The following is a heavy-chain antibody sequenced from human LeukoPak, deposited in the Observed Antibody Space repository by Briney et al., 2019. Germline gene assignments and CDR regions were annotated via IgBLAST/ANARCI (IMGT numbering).Heavy chain of an antibody. J-gene: IGHJ6*02. V-gene: IGHV6-1*01. CDR3: AREGYSGYDFLYYYYGMDV. D-gene: IGHD5-12*01. CDR2: TYYRSKRYN. CDR1: GDSVSSNSAA. Sequence: SQTLSLTCAISGDSVSSNSAAWNWIRQSPSRGLEWLGRTYYRSKRYNDYSVSVKSRITINPYTSKNQFSLQLNSVTPEDTAVYYCAREGYSGYDFLYYYYGMDVWGQGTTVTVSS.